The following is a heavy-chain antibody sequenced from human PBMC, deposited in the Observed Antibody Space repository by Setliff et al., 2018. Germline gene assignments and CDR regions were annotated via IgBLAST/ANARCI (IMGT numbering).Heavy chain of an antibody. CDR3: ASRKYYYDSSGYYYGDAFDI. V-gene: IGHV1-46*01. CDR2: INPSSGRT. D-gene: IGHD3-22*01. Sequence: GASVKVSCKASGYTFTSHYMHWVRQAPGLGLEWMGTINPSSGRTSYAQKFQGRVTMTRDTSTSTAYMELSSLRSEDTAVYYCASRKYYYDSSGYYYGDAFDIWGQGTMVTVSS. CDR1: GYTFTSHY. J-gene: IGHJ3*02.